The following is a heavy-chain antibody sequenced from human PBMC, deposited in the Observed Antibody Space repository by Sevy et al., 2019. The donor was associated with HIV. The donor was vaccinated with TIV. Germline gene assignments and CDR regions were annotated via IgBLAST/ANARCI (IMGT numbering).Heavy chain of an antibody. CDR1: GFTFRTYI. D-gene: IGHD3-9*01. Sequence: ASVKVSCKASGFTFRTYIMHWVRQAPGQRPEWMGWIHGGNGNTEYSQKFQGRVTITRATSASTTYMEVSSLRSEETAVYYCVRSREPAHYDILTGGWFDPWGQGTLVTVSS. V-gene: IGHV1-3*01. CDR3: VRSREPAHYDILTGGWFDP. J-gene: IGHJ5*02. CDR2: IHGGNGNT.